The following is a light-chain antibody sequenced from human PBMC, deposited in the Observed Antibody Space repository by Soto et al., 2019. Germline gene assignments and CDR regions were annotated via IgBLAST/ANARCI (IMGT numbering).Light chain of an antibody. Sequence: QSALTQPRSVSGSPGQSVTISCTGTSSDVGGYNYVSWYQQHPGKAPKLMIYDVSKRPSGVPDRFSGSTSGNTASLTISGLQAEDEADYYCCSYAGSCTRVFGGGTKLTVL. V-gene: IGLV2-11*01. J-gene: IGLJ2*01. CDR2: DVS. CDR3: CSYAGSCTRV. CDR1: SSDVGGYNY.